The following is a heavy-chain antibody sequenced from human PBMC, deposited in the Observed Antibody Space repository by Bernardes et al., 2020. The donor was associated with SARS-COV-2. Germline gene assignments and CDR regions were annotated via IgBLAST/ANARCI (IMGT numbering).Heavy chain of an antibody. Sequence: SETLSLTCTVSGGSISSGGYYWSWIRQHPGKGLEWIGYIYYSGSTYYNPSLKSRVTISVDTSKNQFSLKLSSVTAADTAVYYCARARGVVVPAAISYYYGMDVWGQGTTVTVSS. CDR3: ARARGVVVPAAISYYYGMDV. D-gene: IGHD2-2*02. CDR1: GGSISSGGYY. J-gene: IGHJ6*02. CDR2: IYYSGST. V-gene: IGHV4-31*03.